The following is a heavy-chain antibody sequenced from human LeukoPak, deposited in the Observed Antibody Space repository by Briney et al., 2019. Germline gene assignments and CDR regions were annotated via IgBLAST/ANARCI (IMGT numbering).Heavy chain of an antibody. D-gene: IGHD3-10*01. CDR2: IDPIGGST. V-gene: IGHV1-46*01. Sequence: ASVKVSCKASRYTFITYYMHWVRQAPGQGREGMGIIDPIGGSTTYAQKFQGRVTVTRDTSTSPVYMELSSLRSDDPAGYYCSGDQDYPLPRFDPWGQGTLVTVSS. CDR1: RYTFITYY. J-gene: IGHJ5*02. CDR3: SGDQDYPLPRFDP.